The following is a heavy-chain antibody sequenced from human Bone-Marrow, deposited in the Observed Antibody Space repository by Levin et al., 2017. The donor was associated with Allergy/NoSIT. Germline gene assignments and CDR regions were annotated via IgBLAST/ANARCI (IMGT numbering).Heavy chain of an antibody. CDR2: INPYSGDT. Sequence: GASVKVSCKTSGYTFTAYYIHWVRQAPGQGLEWMGWINPYSGDTNYAQKFQGRVTMTRDTSISTAYMELSRLGSDDTAVYYCARWDSGLKYYFDYWGQGTLVTVSS. D-gene: IGHD1-26*01. CDR1: GYTFTAYY. CDR3: ARWDSGLKYYFDY. J-gene: IGHJ4*02. V-gene: IGHV1-2*02.